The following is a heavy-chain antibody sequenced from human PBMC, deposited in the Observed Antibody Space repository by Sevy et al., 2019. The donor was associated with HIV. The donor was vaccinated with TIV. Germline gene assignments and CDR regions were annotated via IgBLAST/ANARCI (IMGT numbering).Heavy chain of an antibody. CDR3: AKDRITMIGDAFDV. D-gene: IGHD3-22*01. CDR1: GFTFSSYA. J-gene: IGHJ3*01. V-gene: IGHV3-23*01. CDR2: LSGYGCST. Sequence: GGSLRLSCAASGFTFSSYAMSWVRQAPGKGLEWVSGLSGYGCSTYYADSVKGRFTISRDNSKNTLYLQKNSLRAEDTAVYYCAKDRITMIGDAFDVWGQGTMVT.